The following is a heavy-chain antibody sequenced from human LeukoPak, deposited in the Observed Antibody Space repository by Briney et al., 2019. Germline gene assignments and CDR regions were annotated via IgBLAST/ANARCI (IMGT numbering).Heavy chain of an antibody. D-gene: IGHD1-26*01. V-gene: IGHV3-23*01. Sequence: GGSLRLSCAASGFTFSSSAMSWVRQAPGKGLEWVSTISGSGSNTYYADSVQGRFTISRDNSKSTLYLQMNSLRADDTAVYYCAKAYSGSHRGAFDVWGQGQWSPSLQ. CDR2: ISGSGSNT. J-gene: IGHJ3*01. CDR1: GFTFSSSA. CDR3: AKAYSGSHRGAFDV.